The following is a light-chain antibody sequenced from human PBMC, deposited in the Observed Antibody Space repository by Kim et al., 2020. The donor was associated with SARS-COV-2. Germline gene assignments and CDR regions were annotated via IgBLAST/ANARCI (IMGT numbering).Light chain of an antibody. CDR1: ESVSSSY. CDR2: GAS. Sequence: PGDRATLSCRASESVSSSYLAWYQQKPGQTPRLLIYGASSRATGIPDRFSGSGSGTDFTLTISRLEPEDFAVYYCQHYGSSPPRTFGQGTKVDIK. V-gene: IGKV3-20*01. CDR3: QHYGSSPPRT. J-gene: IGKJ1*01.